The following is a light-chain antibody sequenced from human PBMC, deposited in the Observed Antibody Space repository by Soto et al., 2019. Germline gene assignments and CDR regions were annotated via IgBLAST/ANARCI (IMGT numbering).Light chain of an antibody. CDR2: DAS. Sequence: EIVLTQSPATLSLSPGESATLSCRASQSISYNLAWYQQKPGQAPRLLIYDASNRATGVPARFSGSGSGTDFTLSISSLEPEDFAVYYCKQRVDWPLYTFGQGSRLEIK. J-gene: IGKJ2*01. CDR3: KQRVDWPLYT. V-gene: IGKV3-11*01. CDR1: QSISYN.